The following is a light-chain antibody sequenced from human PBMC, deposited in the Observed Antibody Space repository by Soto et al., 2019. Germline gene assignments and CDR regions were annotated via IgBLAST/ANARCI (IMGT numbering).Light chain of an antibody. Sequence: DIQMTQSPSTLSASVGDRVTITCRASQSLDRGLAWYQQKPGKAPKLLIYRASSLESGVPSRFSGSGSGTEFTFTISSLQPDDFATYYCQQYKTYTYTFAQGTKLEIK. CDR2: RAS. J-gene: IGKJ2*01. CDR1: QSLDRG. CDR3: QQYKTYTYT. V-gene: IGKV1-5*03.